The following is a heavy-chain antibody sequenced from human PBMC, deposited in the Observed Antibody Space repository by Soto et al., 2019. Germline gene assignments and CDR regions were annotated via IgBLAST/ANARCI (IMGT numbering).Heavy chain of an antibody. CDR2: FSGSGDST. V-gene: IGHV3-23*01. CDR1: GFTFASYA. Sequence: PGGSLRLSCAASGFTFASYAMSWVRQAPGKGPEWVSGFSGSGDSTYYADSVKGRFTISRDNSKNTLFLLMDSLRADDTAVYYCAKGERQMGRLDSWGQGTLVTVSS. CDR3: AKGERQMGRLDS. D-gene: IGHD1-26*01. J-gene: IGHJ4*02.